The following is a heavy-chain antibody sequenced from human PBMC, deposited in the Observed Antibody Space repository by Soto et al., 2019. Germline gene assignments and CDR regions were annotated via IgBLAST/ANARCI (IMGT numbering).Heavy chain of an antibody. CDR3: ARSGAYCTSFSCLFEAF. D-gene: IGHD1-26*01. CDR2: ISSYNGDT. V-gene: IGHV1-18*01. CDR1: ACTFSSYG. Sequence: QAQLVQSAAEVKKPGAPAKDSCRAAACTFSSYGYDWVRQAPGQGLEWIGWISSYNGDTNSAQTFLARGTLSSDTSTTTVYMEQRNLGSYGSAICYCARSGAYCTSFSCLFEAFWGVGPLVTFS. J-gene: IGHJ4*02.